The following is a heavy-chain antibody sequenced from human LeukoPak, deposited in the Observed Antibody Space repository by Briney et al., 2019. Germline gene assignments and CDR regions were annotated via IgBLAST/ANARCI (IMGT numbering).Heavy chain of an antibody. CDR3: ARVVVDFWSGYLDY. J-gene: IGHJ4*02. D-gene: IGHD3-3*01. V-gene: IGHV3-23*01. Sequence: GGSLRLSCAASGFTFSSYAMSWVRQAPGKGLEWVSAISGSGGSTYYADSVKGRFTISRDNSKNTLYLQMGSLRAEDMAVYYCARVVVDFWSGYLDYWGQGTLVTVSS. CDR2: ISGSGGST. CDR1: GFTFSSYA.